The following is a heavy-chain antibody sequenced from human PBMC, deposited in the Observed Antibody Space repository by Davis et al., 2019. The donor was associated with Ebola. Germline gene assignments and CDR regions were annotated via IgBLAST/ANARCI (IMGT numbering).Heavy chain of an antibody. CDR2: ISGSGGTA. J-gene: IGHJ2*01. V-gene: IGHV3-23*01. Sequence: GGSLRLSCAASGFTFSAYAMNWVRQAPGKGLEWVSSISGSGGTAYYTDSVKGRFTISRDNAKNSLYLQMNSLRAEDTAVYYCAREGDWYFDLWGRGTLATVSS. CDR1: GFTFSAYA. CDR3: AREGDWYFDL.